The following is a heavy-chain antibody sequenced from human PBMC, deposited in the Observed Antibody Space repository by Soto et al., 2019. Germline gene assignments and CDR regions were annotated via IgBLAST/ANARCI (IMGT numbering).Heavy chain of an antibody. CDR2: ISWNSGSI. V-gene: IGHV3-9*01. J-gene: IGHJ4*02. Sequence: GGSLRLSCAASGFTFDDYAMHWVRQAPGKGLEWVSGISWNSGSIGYADSVKGRFTISRDNAKNSLYLRMNSLRAEDTALYYCAKEVGAYSSSWYRYFDYWGQGTLVTVSS. CDR3: AKEVGAYSSSWYRYFDY. CDR1: GFTFDDYA. D-gene: IGHD6-13*01.